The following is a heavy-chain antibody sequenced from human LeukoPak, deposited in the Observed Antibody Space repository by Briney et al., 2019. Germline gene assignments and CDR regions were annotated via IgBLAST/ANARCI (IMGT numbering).Heavy chain of an antibody. CDR1: GGTFSSYA. J-gene: IGHJ3*02. CDR2: IIPIFGTA. Sequence: SVKVSCKASGGTFSSYAISWVRQAPGQGLEWMGGIIPIFGTANYAQKFQGRVTITTDESTSTAYMELSSLRSEDTAVYYCARDPDCTNGVCLNPVGAFDIWGQGTMATVSS. V-gene: IGHV1-69*05. D-gene: IGHD2-8*01. CDR3: ARDPDCTNGVCLNPVGAFDI.